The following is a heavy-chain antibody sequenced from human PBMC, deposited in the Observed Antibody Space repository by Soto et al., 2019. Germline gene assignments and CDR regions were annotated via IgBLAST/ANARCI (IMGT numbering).Heavy chain of an antibody. J-gene: IGHJ5*02. CDR3: ARDASTYYYDSGGYFWFDP. Sequence: SETLSLTCTVSGGSISSYYWSWIRQPPGKGLEWIGYIYYSGSTNYNPSLKSRVTISVDTSKNQFSLKLSSVTAADTAVYYCARDASTYYYDSGGYFWFDPWGQGTLVTVSS. CDR2: IYYSGST. D-gene: IGHD3-22*01. V-gene: IGHV4-59*01. CDR1: GGSISSYY.